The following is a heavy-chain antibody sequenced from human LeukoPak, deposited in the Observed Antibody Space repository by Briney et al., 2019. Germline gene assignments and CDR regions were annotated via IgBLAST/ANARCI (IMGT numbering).Heavy chain of an antibody. CDR2: INPSSDKT. V-gene: IGHV1-46*01. Sequence: ASVKVSCKASGYTFTGYYMHWVRQAPGQGLEWMGIINPSSDKTNYAHKFQGRVTMTRDSSTSTVYMELNSLRFEDTAVYYCAADLSMAASRIFDYWGQGTLVTVSS. D-gene: IGHD6-6*01. CDR1: GYTFTGYY. J-gene: IGHJ4*02. CDR3: AADLSMAASRIFDY.